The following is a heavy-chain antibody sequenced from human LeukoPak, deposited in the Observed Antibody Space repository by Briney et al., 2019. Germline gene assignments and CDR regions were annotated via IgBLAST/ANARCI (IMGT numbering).Heavy chain of an antibody. CDR2: IYGAGST. Sequence: GGSLRLSCAASGFTFSSNYMSWVRQAPGKGLEWVSVIYGAGSTYYADSVKGRFTISRDNSKNTLYLQMNSLRAEDTAVYYCATPRSGYYYYFDYWGQGTLVAVSS. V-gene: IGHV3-66*01. J-gene: IGHJ4*02. D-gene: IGHD3-22*01. CDR3: ATPRSGYYYYFDY. CDR1: GFTFSSNY.